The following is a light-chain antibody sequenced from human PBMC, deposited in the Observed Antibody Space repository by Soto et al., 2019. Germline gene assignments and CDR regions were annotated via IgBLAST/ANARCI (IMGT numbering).Light chain of an antibody. CDR1: QSVSSN. CDR3: QQYNNWWT. V-gene: IGKV3D-15*01. CDR2: GAS. Sequence: EIVMTQSPATLSVSPGERATLSCRASQSVSSNLAWYQQKPGQAPRLLIYGASTRATGIPARFSGSGSGTEFTLTISSLQSEDFADYYCQQYNNWWTFGQGTKVDIK. J-gene: IGKJ1*01.